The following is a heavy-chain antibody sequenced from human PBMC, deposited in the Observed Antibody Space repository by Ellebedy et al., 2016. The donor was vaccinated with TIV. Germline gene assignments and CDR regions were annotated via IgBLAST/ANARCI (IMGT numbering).Heavy chain of an antibody. CDR3: ARSESYRPEYFQH. CDR2: FDPEDGGT. V-gene: IGHV1-24*01. D-gene: IGHD3-10*01. Sequence: ASVKVSCKVSGDRLSDLSMHWVRQAPGVGLEWLGGFDPEDGGTIHTQKFQGRFTMTEDTSTNTAYMELTSLRSEDTAVYYCARSESYRPEYFQHWGQGTLVTVSS. CDR1: GDRLSDLS. J-gene: IGHJ1*01.